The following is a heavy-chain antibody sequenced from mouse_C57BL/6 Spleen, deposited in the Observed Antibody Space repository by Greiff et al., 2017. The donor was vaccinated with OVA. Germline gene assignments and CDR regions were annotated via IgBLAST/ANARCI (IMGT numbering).Heavy chain of an antibody. V-gene: IGHV1-9*01. CDR1: GYTFTGYW. Sequence: QVQLQQSGAELMKPGASVKLSCKATGYTFTGYWIEWVKQRPGHGLEWIGEILPGSGSTNYHEKFKGTATFTADTSSNTSYMQLSSLTTEDSAIYNCARTIPNDFDYWGQGTTLTVSS. D-gene: IGHD1-1*02. J-gene: IGHJ2*01. CDR2: ILPGSGST. CDR3: ARTIPNDFDY.